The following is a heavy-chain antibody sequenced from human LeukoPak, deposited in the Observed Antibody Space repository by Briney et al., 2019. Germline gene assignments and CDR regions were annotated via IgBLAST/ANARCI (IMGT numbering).Heavy chain of an antibody. CDR2: INHSGST. Sequence: PSETLSLTCAVYGGSFSGYYWSWIRQPPGKGLEWIGEINHSGSTNYNPSLKSRVTISVDTSKNQFSLKLSSVTAADTAVYYCARDGGVVVPAAPAVFDIWGQGTRVTVSS. CDR3: ARDGGVVVPAAPAVFDI. J-gene: IGHJ3*02. V-gene: IGHV4-34*01. CDR1: GGSFSGYY. D-gene: IGHD2-2*01.